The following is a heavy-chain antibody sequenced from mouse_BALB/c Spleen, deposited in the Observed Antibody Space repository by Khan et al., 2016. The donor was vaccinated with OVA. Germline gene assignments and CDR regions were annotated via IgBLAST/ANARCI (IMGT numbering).Heavy chain of an antibody. CDR1: GFNIKDTY. V-gene: IGHV14-3*02. D-gene: IGHD2-10*02. Sequence: VQLQQSGAELVKPGASVKLSCTTSGFNIKDTYMHWVKQRPEQGLEWIGRIDPENGNTKYDPKFQGKATITADTSANTAYLQTSSLTSEDTAVYYCARGYGNYNYAMDYWGQGTSVTVSS. CDR2: IDPENGNT. CDR3: ARGYGNYNYAMDY. J-gene: IGHJ4*01.